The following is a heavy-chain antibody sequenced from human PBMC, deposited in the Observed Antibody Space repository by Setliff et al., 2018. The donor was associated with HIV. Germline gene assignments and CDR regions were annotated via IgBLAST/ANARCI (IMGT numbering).Heavy chain of an antibody. CDR3: ATSTICDGCDYYYMDV. D-gene: IGHD6-13*01. V-gene: IGHV4-4*07. Sequence: SETLSLTCAVSGVSISGYYWTWIRQPAGKGLEWIGRIFTGGDTIYNPSLKSRVTMSVDTSNNEFSLKLTSVTAADTAVYYCATSTICDGCDYYYMDVWGKGTTVTVSS. CDR2: IFTGGDT. CDR1: GVSISGYY. J-gene: IGHJ6*03.